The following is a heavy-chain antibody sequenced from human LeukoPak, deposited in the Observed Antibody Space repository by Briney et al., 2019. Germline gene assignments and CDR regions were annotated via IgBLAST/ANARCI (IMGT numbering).Heavy chain of an antibody. D-gene: IGHD3-10*01. CDR2: IIPIFGTA. Sequence: GASVKVSCKASGGTFSSYAISWVRQAPGQGLEWMGGIIPIFGTANYARKFQGRVTITADESTSTAYMELSSLRSEDTAVYYCARVITMVRGAQYGMDVWGKGTTVTVSS. CDR1: GGTFSSYA. V-gene: IGHV1-69*13. CDR3: ARVITMVRGAQYGMDV. J-gene: IGHJ6*04.